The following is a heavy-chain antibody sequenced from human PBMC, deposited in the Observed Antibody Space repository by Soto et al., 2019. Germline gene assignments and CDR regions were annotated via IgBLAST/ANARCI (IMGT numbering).Heavy chain of an antibody. CDR2: IKQDGSEK. D-gene: IGHD6-19*01. CDR1: GFTFSSYW. J-gene: IGHJ4*02. V-gene: IGHV3-7*01. CDR3: ARDPPTDQYSSGWYEYYFDY. Sequence: GGSLRLSCAASGFTFSSYWMSWVRQAPGKGLEWVANIKQDGSEKYYVDSVKGRFTISRDNAKNSLYLQMNSLRAEDTAVYSCARDPPTDQYSSGWYEYYFDYWGQGTLVTVSS.